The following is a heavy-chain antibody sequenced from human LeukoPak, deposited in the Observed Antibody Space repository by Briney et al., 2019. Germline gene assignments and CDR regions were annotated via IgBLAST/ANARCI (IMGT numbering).Heavy chain of an antibody. CDR3: ARDGERYYDSSGLVDY. D-gene: IGHD3-22*01. CDR2: ISSSGSTI. V-gene: IGHV3-11*04. J-gene: IGHJ4*02. CDR1: GFTFSDYY. Sequence: GRSLRLSCAASGFTFSDYYMSWIRQAPGKGLEWVSYISSSGSTIYYADSVKGRFTISRDNSKNTLYLQMNSLRAEDTAVYYCARDGERYYDSSGLVDYWGQGTLVTVSS.